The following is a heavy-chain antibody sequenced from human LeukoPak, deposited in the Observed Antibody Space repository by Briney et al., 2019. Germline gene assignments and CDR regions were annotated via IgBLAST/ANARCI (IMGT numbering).Heavy chain of an antibody. D-gene: IGHD2-21*02. CDR2: IYTSGST. J-gene: IGHJ4*02. CDR3: ARGGVYCGGDCYSGLSY. Sequence: PSETLSLTCTVSGGSVSSYYWSWIRQPAGRGLEWIGRIYTSGSTNYNPSLKSRVTMSVDTSKNQFSLKLSSVTAADTAVYYCARGGVYCGGDCYSGLSYWGQGTLVTVSS. CDR1: GGSVSSYY. V-gene: IGHV4-4*07.